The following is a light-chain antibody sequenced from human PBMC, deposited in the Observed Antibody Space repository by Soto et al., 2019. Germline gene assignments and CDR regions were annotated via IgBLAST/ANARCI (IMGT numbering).Light chain of an antibody. CDR3: QQYGTSPWT. J-gene: IGKJ1*01. CDR1: QSVNSDY. CDR2: IAS. V-gene: IGKV3-20*01. Sequence: EIVLTQSPGTLSLFPGERATLSCRATQSVNSDYLAWYQQKPGQAPRLLIYIASRRATGIPDRFSGSGPGTDFTLTINRLEPEDFAVYYCQQYGTSPWTFGQGTKVEIK.